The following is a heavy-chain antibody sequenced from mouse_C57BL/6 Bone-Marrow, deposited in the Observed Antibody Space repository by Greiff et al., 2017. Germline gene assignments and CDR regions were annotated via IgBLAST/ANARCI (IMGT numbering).Heavy chain of an antibody. D-gene: IGHD5-1*01. Sequence: EVKLMESGGGLVQPGGSLKLSCAASGFTFSDYGMAWVRQAPRKGPEWVAFISNLAYSLYYADTVTGRFTISRENVKNTLYLEMSSLRSEDTAMYYCARRVPEGFAYWGQGTLVTVSA. CDR2: ISNLAYSL. V-gene: IGHV5-15*04. CDR3: ARRVPEGFAY. CDR1: GFTFSDYG. J-gene: IGHJ3*01.